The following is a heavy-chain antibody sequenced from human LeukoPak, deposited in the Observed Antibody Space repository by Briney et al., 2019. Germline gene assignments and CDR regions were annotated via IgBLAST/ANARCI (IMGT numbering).Heavy chain of an antibody. CDR1: GYTFTSYQ. Sequence: ASVKVSCKASGYTFTSYQMHWVRQAPGQGLEWMGIINPSGGSTTYAQKFQGRVTMTRDTSTSTVYMDLTSLRSEDTAVYYCARVPITGDQNSGLRSARRRNWFDPWGQGTLVTVSS. CDR2: INPSGGST. J-gene: IGHJ5*02. D-gene: IGHD5-12*01. V-gene: IGHV1-46*01. CDR3: ARVPITGDQNSGLRSARRRNWFDP.